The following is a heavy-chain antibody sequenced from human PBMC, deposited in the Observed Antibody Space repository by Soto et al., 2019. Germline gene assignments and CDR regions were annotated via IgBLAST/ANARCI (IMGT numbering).Heavy chain of an antibody. Sequence: PGGSLRLSCAASGFTFSGYSMNWVRQAPGKGLEWVSSISSSSSYIYYADSVKGRFTISRDNAKNSLYLQMNSLRAEDTAVYYCASHPKGDFDWLFFYYLAVWGKGTTVTVSS. D-gene: IGHD3-9*01. J-gene: IGHJ6*03. CDR2: ISSSSSYI. V-gene: IGHV3-21*01. CDR1: GFTFSGYS. CDR3: ASHPKGDFDWLFFYYLAV.